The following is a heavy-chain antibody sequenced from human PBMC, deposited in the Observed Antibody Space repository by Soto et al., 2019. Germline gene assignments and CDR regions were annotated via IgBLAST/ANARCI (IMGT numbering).Heavy chain of an antibody. CDR2: ISSSSSSYI. D-gene: IGHD5-12*01. J-gene: IGHJ4*02. V-gene: IGHV3-21*01. CDR3: ARGTSGYSGYDPYYFDY. CDR1: GFTFSSYS. Sequence: EVQLVESGGGLVKPGGSLRLSCAASGFTFSSYSMNWVRQAPGKGLEWVSSISSSSSSYIYYADSVKGRFTISRDNAKNSLYLQMNSLRAEDTAVYYCARGTSGYSGYDPYYFDYWGQGTLVTVSS.